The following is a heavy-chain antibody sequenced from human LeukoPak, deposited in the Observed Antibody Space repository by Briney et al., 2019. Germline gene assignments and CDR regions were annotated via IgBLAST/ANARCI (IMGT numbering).Heavy chain of an antibody. D-gene: IGHD4-17*01. V-gene: IGHV3-30*18. CDR3: AKRPSDYGDYVTYFGY. J-gene: IGHJ4*02. CDR1: GFNFISYG. Sequence: GGSLRLSCAASGFNFISYGMHWVRQAPGKGLEWVGVISDDGRNKKYADSVKGRFTISRDNSKDTLYLQMNSLRDEDTAVYYCAKRPSDYGDYVTYFGYWGQGTLVTVSS. CDR2: ISDDGRNK.